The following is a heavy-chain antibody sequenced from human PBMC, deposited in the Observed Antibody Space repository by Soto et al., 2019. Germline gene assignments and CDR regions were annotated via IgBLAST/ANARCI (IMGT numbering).Heavy chain of an antibody. Sequence: QVQLVQSGAEVKTPGASVKVSCKASGYTLTNYGISWVRQAPGQGLEWMGWITAYKGVTNYAQKFQGRVTMTTDTSXXTAYMELRSLKSDDTALYYCGRGTPGSAWYPPFDYWGQGTLVTVSS. D-gene: IGHD6-13*01. CDR1: GYTLTNYG. J-gene: IGHJ4*02. V-gene: IGHV1-18*01. CDR2: ITAYKGVT. CDR3: GRGTPGSAWYPPFDY.